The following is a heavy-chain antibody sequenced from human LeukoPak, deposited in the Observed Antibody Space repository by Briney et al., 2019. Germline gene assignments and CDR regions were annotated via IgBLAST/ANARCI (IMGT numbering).Heavy chain of an antibody. V-gene: IGHV3-7*01. CDR3: GREWAVDF. CDR1: GFTLSKHW. Sequence: GGSLTLSCAASGFTLSKHWMTWVRQAPGKGLECVAIVKQDGSEKYYVNSVKGRFTISRDNAKNSLYLQMNSLRVEDTAVYYCGREWAVDFWGQGTLVTVSS. J-gene: IGHJ4*02. CDR2: VKQDGSEK.